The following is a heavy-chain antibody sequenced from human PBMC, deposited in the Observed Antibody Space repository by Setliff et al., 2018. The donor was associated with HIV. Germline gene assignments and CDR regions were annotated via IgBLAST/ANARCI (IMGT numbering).Heavy chain of an antibody. CDR3: AKRAVQDGTVTSSNWFES. CDR1: GGSFSDYY. Sequence: TSETLSLTCTVSGGSFSDYYWSWIRQPPGKGLEWIGYIYTSGSVNYNPSLKSRVTISVDTSKNQFSLKLSSVTAADTAVYYCAKRAVQDGTVTSSNWFESWGQGTLVTVSS. CDR2: IYTSGSV. V-gene: IGHV4-4*09. J-gene: IGHJ5*01. D-gene: IGHD1-7*01.